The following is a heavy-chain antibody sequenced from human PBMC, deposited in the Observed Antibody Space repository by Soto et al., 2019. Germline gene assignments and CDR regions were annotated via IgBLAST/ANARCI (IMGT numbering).Heavy chain of an antibody. Sequence: GRCLRLSCEPAGFTFGIHEMNWMRQRPGKSLEWIEKISGSGSTINNADSVKGRFNISRESSQRTHHLQVDCLGAEDTSVYYCARGGVYWGRGTLVTVSS. D-gene: IGHD2-8*02. CDR3: ARGGVY. V-gene: IGHV3-48*03. J-gene: IGHJ1*01. CDR1: GFTFGIHE. CDR2: ISGSGSTI.